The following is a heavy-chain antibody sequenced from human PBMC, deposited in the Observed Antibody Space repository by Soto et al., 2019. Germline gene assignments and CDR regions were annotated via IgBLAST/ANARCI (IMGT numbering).Heavy chain of an antibody. CDR3: ARRNDDFWSGFPWFDP. V-gene: IGHV1-69*02. D-gene: IGHD3-3*01. Sequence: ASVKVSCKASGGTFSSYTISWVRQAPGQGLEWMGRIIPILGIANYAQKFQGRVTITADKSTSTAYMELSSLRSEDTAVYYCARRNDDFWSGFPWFDPWGQGTLVTVAS. CDR2: IIPILGIA. J-gene: IGHJ5*02. CDR1: GGTFSSYT.